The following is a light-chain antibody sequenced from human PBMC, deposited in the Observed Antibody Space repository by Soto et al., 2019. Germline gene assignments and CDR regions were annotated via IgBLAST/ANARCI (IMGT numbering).Light chain of an antibody. CDR3: QQYNIWPWT. V-gene: IGKV3-15*01. CDR2: GAS. Sequence: EIGMTQSPATLSVSPGERATLSCRASQRISSDLAWYQQKPGQAPRLLIYGASTRATGLPARFSGSGSGTEFAPTISSLQSEDFAVYYCQQYNIWPWTFGQGTKVEIK. CDR1: QRISSD. J-gene: IGKJ1*01.